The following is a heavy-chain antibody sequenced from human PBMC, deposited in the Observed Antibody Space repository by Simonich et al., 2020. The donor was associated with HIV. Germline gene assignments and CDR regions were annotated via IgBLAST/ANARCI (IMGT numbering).Heavy chain of an antibody. V-gene: IGHV3-72*01. CDR1: GFTFSDHY. Sequence: EVHLVESGGGLVQPGGSLRLSCAASGFTFSDHYMDWVRQDPGKGREWVGRTRNKANRYTTEYAASVKGRFTISRDDSKNSLYLQMNSLKTEDTAVYYCARGGRVVITENAFDIWGQGTMVTVSS. CDR2: TRNKANRYTT. D-gene: IGHD3-22*01. CDR3: ARGGRVVITENAFDI. J-gene: IGHJ3*02.